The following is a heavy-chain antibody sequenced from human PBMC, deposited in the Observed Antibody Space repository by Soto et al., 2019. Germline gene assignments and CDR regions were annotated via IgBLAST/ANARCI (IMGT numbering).Heavy chain of an antibody. CDR1: WFPFYSSS. Sequence: GGGPGPSFSAPWFPFYSSSLRWGPPAPGKGLEGVSAISGSGGSTSYADSVKGRFTISRDNPKNTLYLQMNSLRAEDTAVYYCAKLDDFWSLYYFRDVWGKGTTVTVSS. J-gene: IGHJ6*03. V-gene: IGHV3-23*01. D-gene: IGHD3-3*01. CDR3: AKLDDFWSLYYFRDV. CDR2: ISGSGGST.